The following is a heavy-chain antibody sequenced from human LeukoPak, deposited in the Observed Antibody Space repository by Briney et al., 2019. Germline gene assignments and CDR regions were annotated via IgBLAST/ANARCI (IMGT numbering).Heavy chain of an antibody. CDR3: ARDYGDSSGWYYSDY. V-gene: IGHV3-53*01. D-gene: IGHD6-19*01. J-gene: IGHJ4*02. Sequence: GGSLRLSCAASGFTVSSNYMSWVRQAPGKGLEWVSVIYSGGSTYYTDSVKGRFTISRDNSKNTLYLQMNSLRAEDTAVYYCARDYGDSSGWYYSDYWGQGTLVTVSS. CDR1: GFTVSSNY. CDR2: IYSGGST.